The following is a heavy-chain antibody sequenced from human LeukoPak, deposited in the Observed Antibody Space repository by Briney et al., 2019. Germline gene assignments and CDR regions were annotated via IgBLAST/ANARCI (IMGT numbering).Heavy chain of an antibody. CDR2: FYRGDST. CDR3: AREVVSIPSYFDS. J-gene: IGHJ4*02. V-gene: IGHV3-53*01. CDR1: GFSVSSSY. D-gene: IGHD2-21*01. Sequence: GGSLRLSCAASGFSVSSSYMYWVRQAPGKGLEWVSFFYRGDSTYYAESVRGRFTISRDNSKNTLYLLMNSLIPEDTAVYYCAREVVSIPSYFDSWGQGTLVTVSS.